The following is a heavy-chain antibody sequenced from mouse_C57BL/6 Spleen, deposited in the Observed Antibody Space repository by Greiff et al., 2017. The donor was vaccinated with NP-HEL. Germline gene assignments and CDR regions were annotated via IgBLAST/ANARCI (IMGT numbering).Heavy chain of an antibody. CDR1: GYTFTDYN. J-gene: IGHJ1*03. D-gene: IGHD1-1*01. CDR2: INPNNGGT. Sequence: VHVKQSGPELVKPGASVKIPCKASGYTFTDYNMDWVKQSHGKSLEWIGDINPNNGGTIYNQKFKGKATLTVDKSSSTAYMELRSLTSEDTAVYYCAREFYYYGSDWYFDVWGTGTTVTVSS. CDR3: AREFYYYGSDWYFDV. V-gene: IGHV1-18*01.